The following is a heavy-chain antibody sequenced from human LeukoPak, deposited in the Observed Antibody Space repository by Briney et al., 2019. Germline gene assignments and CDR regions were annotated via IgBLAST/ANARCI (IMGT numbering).Heavy chain of an antibody. CDR1: GYTFTGYY. Sequence: ASGKVSCKASGYTFTGYYMHWVRQAPGQGLEWMGWINPNSGGTNYAQKFQGRVTMTRDTSISTAYMELSRLRSDDTAVYYCARARYDSSGYYGYWGQGTLVTVSS. CDR3: ARARYDSSGYYGY. CDR2: INPNSGGT. V-gene: IGHV1-2*02. J-gene: IGHJ4*02. D-gene: IGHD3-22*01.